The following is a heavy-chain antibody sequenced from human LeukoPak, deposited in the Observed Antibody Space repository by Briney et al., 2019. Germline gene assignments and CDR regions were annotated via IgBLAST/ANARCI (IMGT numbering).Heavy chain of an antibody. Sequence: ASVKVSCKASGYTFTSYGISWVRQAPGQGLEWMGWISAYNGNTNYAQKLQGRVTMTTDTSTSTAYMELRSLRSDDTAVYYCAGETNPKRRWLVQHYYYGMDVWGQGTTVTVSS. V-gene: IGHV1-18*01. CDR2: ISAYNGNT. CDR3: AGETNPKRRWLVQHYYYGMDV. CDR1: GYTFTSYG. D-gene: IGHD6-19*01. J-gene: IGHJ6*02.